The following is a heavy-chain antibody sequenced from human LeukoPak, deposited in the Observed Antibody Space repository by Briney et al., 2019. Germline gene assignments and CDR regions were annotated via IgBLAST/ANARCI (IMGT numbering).Heavy chain of an antibody. CDR2: IIPIFGTA. Sequence: SVKVSCKASGGTFSSYAISWVRQAPGQGLERMGGIIPIFGTANYAQKFQGRVTITADESTSTAYMELSSLRSEDTAVYYCARAIVGASIVPGSFDYWGQGTLVTVSS. D-gene: IGHD1-26*01. J-gene: IGHJ4*02. CDR1: GGTFSSYA. CDR3: ARAIVGASIVPGSFDY. V-gene: IGHV1-69*01.